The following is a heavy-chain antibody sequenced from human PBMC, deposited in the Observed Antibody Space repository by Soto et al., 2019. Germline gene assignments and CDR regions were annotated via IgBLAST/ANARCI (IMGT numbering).Heavy chain of an antibody. CDR1: GYTFTNYG. J-gene: IGHJ6*04. CDR2: INTYHGNT. Sequence: QVQLVQSGAELKKPGASVKVSSKASGYTFTNYGISWVRQAPGQGLEWMGWINTYHGNTKYAQKLQGRVTMTNDTSTSTAYIELTSLRSDDTAVYYWARSPGYSASWGYFYYGMKIWGKGTTVIVTS. CDR3: ARSPGYSASWGYFYYGMKI. V-gene: IGHV1-18*01. D-gene: IGHD6-13*01.